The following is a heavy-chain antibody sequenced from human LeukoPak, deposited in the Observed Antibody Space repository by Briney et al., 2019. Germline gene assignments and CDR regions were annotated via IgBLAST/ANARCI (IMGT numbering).Heavy chain of an antibody. D-gene: IGHD6-19*01. Sequence: GASVKVSCKASGYTFTSYAMHWVRQAPGQRLEWMGWINAGNGNTKYSQKFQGRVTITRDTSASTAYMELSSLRSEDTAVYYCARVSPNPLIAVAALFDYWGQGTLVTVSS. CDR2: INAGNGNT. J-gene: IGHJ4*02. V-gene: IGHV1-3*01. CDR1: GYTFTSYA. CDR3: ARVSPNPLIAVAALFDY.